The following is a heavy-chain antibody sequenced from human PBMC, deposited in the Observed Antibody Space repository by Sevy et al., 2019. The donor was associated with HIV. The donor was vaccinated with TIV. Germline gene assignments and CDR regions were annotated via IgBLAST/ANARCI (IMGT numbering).Heavy chain of an antibody. Sequence: SETLSITCAVYGGSFSGYYWSWIRQPPGKGLEWIGEINHSVSTNYNPSLKSRVTISVDTSKNQFSLKLSSVTAADTAVYYCARDQVPAAIPHYNWFDPWGQGTLVTVSS. CDR1: GGSFSGYY. CDR2: INHSVST. D-gene: IGHD2-2*01. J-gene: IGHJ5*02. V-gene: IGHV4-34*01. CDR3: ARDQVPAAIPHYNWFDP.